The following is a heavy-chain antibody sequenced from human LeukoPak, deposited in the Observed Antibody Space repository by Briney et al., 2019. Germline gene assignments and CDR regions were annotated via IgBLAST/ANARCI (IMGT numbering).Heavy chain of an antibody. Sequence: LRLSCAASGFTFSSYWMSWVRQPPGKGLEWIGYIYYSGSTYYNPSLKSRVTISVDTSKNQFSLKLSSVTAADTAVYYCARGDSRPDYWGQGILVTVSS. CDR1: GFTFSSYW. J-gene: IGHJ4*02. CDR3: ARGDSRPDY. D-gene: IGHD5-18*01. V-gene: IGHV4-59*12. CDR2: IYYSGST.